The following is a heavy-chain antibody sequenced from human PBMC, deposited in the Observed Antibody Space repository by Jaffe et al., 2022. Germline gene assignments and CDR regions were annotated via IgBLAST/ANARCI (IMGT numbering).Heavy chain of an antibody. Sequence: EVQLVESGGGLVQPGRSLRLSCAASGFTFDDYAMHWVRQAPGKGLEWVSGISWNSGSIGYADSVKGRFTISRDNAKNSLYLQMNSLRAEDTALYYCAKALPLDFWSGSYFSDAFDIWGQGTMVTVSS. D-gene: IGHD3-3*01. J-gene: IGHJ3*02. CDR3: AKALPLDFWSGSYFSDAFDI. V-gene: IGHV3-9*01. CDR2: ISWNSGSI. CDR1: GFTFDDYA.